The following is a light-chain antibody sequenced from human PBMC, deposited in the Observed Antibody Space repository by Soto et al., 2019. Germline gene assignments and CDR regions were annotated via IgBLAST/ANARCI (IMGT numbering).Light chain of an antibody. J-gene: IGKJ4*01. CDR2: DAS. CDR1: QSVSSNK. Sequence: EIVLTQSPGTLSLSPGERATLSCRASQSVSSNKLAWYQQKPGQAPRLLIYDASSRATDIPDRFSGSGSGTDVTVTISRLEPEDFAVYYCQQYGRSPLTFGGGTKVEIK. CDR3: QQYGRSPLT. V-gene: IGKV3-20*01.